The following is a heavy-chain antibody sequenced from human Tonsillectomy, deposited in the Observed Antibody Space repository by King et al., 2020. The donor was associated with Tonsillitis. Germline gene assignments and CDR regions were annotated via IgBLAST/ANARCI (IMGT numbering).Heavy chain of an antibody. CDR3: ATELDYSDYDYSDYDYYYYGLDV. Sequence: VQLVESGGGVVQPGGSLSLSCAASGFTFSTYGMHWVRQAPGKGLEWVAFIRYDGSNKYYADSVKGRFTISRDNSKNTLSLQMNTLRAEDTAVYYCATELDYSDYDYSDYDYYYYGLDVWGQGTTVTVSS. CDR2: IRYDGSNK. CDR1: GFTFSTYG. D-gene: IGHD4-11*01. J-gene: IGHJ6*02. V-gene: IGHV3-30*02.